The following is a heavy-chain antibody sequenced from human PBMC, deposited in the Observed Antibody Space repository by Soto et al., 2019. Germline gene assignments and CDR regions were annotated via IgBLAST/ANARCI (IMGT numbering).Heavy chain of an antibody. D-gene: IGHD5-12*01. CDR3: ARHAQWIIRAY. CDR2: IYYSGST. J-gene: IGHJ4*02. V-gene: IGHV4-39*01. CDR1: GGSISSYY. Sequence: SETLSLTCTVSGGSISSYYWSWIRQPPGKGLEWIESIYYSGSTYYNPSLKSRVTISVDTSKNQFSLKLSSLTAADTAVYYCARHAQWIIRAYWGQGSLVTVSS.